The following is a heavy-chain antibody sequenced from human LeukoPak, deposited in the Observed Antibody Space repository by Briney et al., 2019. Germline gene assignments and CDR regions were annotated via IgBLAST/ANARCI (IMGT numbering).Heavy chain of an antibody. D-gene: IGHD3-10*01. CDR3: ARGTYYSGSGPGNWFDP. V-gene: IGHV3-11*01. J-gene: IGHJ5*02. CDR2: ITKKTAI. CDR1: GFSVTDYY. Sequence: PGGSVRLSCAASGFSVTDYYMNWIRQSPGKGLEWVSHITKKTAIEYADSVKGRFTISRDNANNLLLLQMDSLRPEDTGVYYCARGTYYSGSGPGNWFDPWGHGTLVTVSS.